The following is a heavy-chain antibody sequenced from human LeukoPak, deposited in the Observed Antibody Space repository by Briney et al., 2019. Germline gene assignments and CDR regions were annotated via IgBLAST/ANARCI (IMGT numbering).Heavy chain of an antibody. J-gene: IGHJ4*02. D-gene: IGHD3-10*01. CDR3: SRVVNYYASGRSD. V-gene: IGHV3-53*01. CDR2: IYRGDAT. CDR1: GFTVSDNY. Sequence: GGSLRLSCAASGFTVSDNYMNWVRQAPGKGLEWVSVIYRGDATHYADSVQGRFTVSRDNSKNTVYLQMNSLRAEDTAVYYCSRVVNYYASGRSDWGQGTLVTVSS.